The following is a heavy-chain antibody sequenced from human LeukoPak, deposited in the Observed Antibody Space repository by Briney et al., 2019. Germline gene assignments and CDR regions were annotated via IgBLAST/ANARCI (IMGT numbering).Heavy chain of an antibody. D-gene: IGHD3-22*01. CDR2: ISSNGGST. V-gene: IGHV3-64D*09. J-gene: IGHJ3*02. CDR3: VKDRYYYDSTPVGAFDI. CDR1: GFTFISYA. Sequence: GGSLRLSCSASGFTFISYAMYWVCQAPGKGLEYVSAISSNGGSTYYADSVKGRFTISRDNSKNTLYLQMSSLRAEDTAVYYCVKDRYYYDSTPVGAFDIWGLGTMVTVSS.